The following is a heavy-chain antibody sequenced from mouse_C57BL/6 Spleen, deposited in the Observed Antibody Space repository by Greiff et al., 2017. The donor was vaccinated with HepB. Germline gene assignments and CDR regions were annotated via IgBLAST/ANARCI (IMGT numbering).Heavy chain of an antibody. Sequence: EVHLVESGGGLVKPGGSLKLSCAASGFTFSDYGMHWVRQAPEKGLEWVAYISSGSSTIYYADTVKGRFTISRDNAKNTLFLQMTSLRSEDTAMYYCAKNDYPYFDYWGQGTTLTVSS. J-gene: IGHJ2*01. CDR2: ISSGSSTI. CDR3: AKNDYPYFDY. V-gene: IGHV5-17*01. CDR1: GFTFSDYG. D-gene: IGHD2-4*01.